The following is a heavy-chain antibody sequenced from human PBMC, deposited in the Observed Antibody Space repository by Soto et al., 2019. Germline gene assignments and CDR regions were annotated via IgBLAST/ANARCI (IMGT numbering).Heavy chain of an antibody. D-gene: IGHD1-26*01. CDR1: GYTFTSYA. CDR2: INAGNGNT. CDR3: ARGGGSYYFDY. Sequence: QVPLVQSGAEVKKPGASVKVSCKASGYTFTSYAMHWVRHAPGQRLEWMGWINAGNGNTKYSQKFQGRVTITRDTSASTAYMELSSLRSEDTAVYYCARGGGSYYFDYWGQGTLVTVSS. J-gene: IGHJ4*02. V-gene: IGHV1-3*01.